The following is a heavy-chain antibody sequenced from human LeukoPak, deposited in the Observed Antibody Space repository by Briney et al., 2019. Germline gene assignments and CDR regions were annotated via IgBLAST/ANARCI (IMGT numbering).Heavy chain of an antibody. D-gene: IGHD3-10*01. J-gene: IGHJ4*02. CDR1: GGSISSYY. CDR3: ARDEEGSGSYYEP. V-gene: IGHV4-59*01. Sequence: SETLSLTCTVSGGSISSYYWSWIRQPPGKGLEWIGYIYYSGSTNYNPSLKSRVTISVDTSKNQFSLKLSSVTAADTAVYYCARDEEGSGSYYEPWGQGTLVTVSS. CDR2: IYYSGST.